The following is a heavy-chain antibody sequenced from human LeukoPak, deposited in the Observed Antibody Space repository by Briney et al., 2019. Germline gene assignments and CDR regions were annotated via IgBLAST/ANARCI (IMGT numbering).Heavy chain of an antibody. Sequence: PSETLSLTCAVYGGSFSGYYWTWIRQPPGKGLELIGEISHSGSTNYNPSLKSRVTISVDTSKNQFSLKLSSVTAADTAVYYCARKPHYDILTGYYTLDYWGQGTLVTVSS. D-gene: IGHD3-9*01. CDR3: ARKPHYDILTGYYTLDY. CDR1: GGSFSGYY. V-gene: IGHV4-34*01. J-gene: IGHJ4*02. CDR2: ISHSGST.